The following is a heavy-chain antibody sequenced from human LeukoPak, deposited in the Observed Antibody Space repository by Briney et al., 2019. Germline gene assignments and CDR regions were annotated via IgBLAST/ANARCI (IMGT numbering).Heavy chain of an antibody. CDR1: GFTFSSYA. Sequence: GRSLRLSCAASGFTFSSYAMHWVRQAPGKGLEWVAVIWYDGSNKYYADSVKGRFTISRDNSKNTLYLQMNSLRAEDTAVYYCARDPGSGWSRDYYYGMDVWGQGTTVTVSS. CDR3: ARDPGSGWSRDYYYGMDV. J-gene: IGHJ6*02. CDR2: IWYDGSNK. D-gene: IGHD6-19*01. V-gene: IGHV3-33*08.